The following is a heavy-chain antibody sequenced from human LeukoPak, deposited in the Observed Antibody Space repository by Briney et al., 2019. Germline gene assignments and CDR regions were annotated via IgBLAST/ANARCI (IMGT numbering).Heavy chain of an antibody. CDR1: GFTFSSYE. Sequence: GGSLRLSCTASGFTFSSYEMNWVRQAPGKGLEWISYISTTGDRIQYADSVKGRFTISRDNAKNSLYRQMNSLRAEDTAVYYCARDTKDYWGQGTLVTVSS. CDR2: ISTTGDRI. J-gene: IGHJ4*02. V-gene: IGHV3-48*03. D-gene: IGHD2-8*01. CDR3: ARDTKDY.